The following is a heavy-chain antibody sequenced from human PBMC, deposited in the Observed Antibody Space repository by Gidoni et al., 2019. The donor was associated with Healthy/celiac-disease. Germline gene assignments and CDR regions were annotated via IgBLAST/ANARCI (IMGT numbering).Heavy chain of an antibody. CDR1: GFTFSSYA. V-gene: IGHV3-23*01. D-gene: IGHD3-22*01. CDR3: AKGEPYYYDSSGPSDAFDI. J-gene: IGHJ3*02. CDR2: ISGSGGST. Sequence: EVQLLESGGGLVQPGGSLRLSCAASGFTFSSYAMSWVRQAPGKGLEWVSAISGSGGSTYYADSVKGRFTISRDNSKNTLYLQMNSLRAEDTAVYYCAKGEPYYYDSSGPSDAFDIWGQGTMVTVSS.